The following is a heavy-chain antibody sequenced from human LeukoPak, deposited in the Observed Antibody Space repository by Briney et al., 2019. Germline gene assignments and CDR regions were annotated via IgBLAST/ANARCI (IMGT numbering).Heavy chain of an antibody. D-gene: IGHD4-17*01. Sequence: SETLSLTCTVSGGSISSYYWSWIRQPAGKGLEWIGRIYTSGSTNYNPSLRGRVTISVDTSKNQLSLKLNSVTAADTAVYYCARSDYASDWYFDLWGRGTLVTVSS. CDR2: IYTSGST. J-gene: IGHJ2*01. CDR3: ARSDYASDWYFDL. CDR1: GGSISSYY. V-gene: IGHV4-4*07.